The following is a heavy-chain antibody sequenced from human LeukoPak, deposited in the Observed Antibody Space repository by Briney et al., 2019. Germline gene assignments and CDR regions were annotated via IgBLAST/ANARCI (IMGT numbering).Heavy chain of an antibody. Sequence: AGGSLRLSCAVSGATFRKYAMSWVRQVPGKGLEWVSTINNSGGRTYYADAVRGRFTISRDNSRNMLYLQMSSLRVEDTAVYYCAKDVRGGDAAIEPIDYWGQGTLVTVSS. J-gene: IGHJ4*02. D-gene: IGHD5-18*01. CDR3: AKDVRGGDAAIEPIDY. CDR2: INNSGGRT. V-gene: IGHV3-23*01. CDR1: GATFRKYA.